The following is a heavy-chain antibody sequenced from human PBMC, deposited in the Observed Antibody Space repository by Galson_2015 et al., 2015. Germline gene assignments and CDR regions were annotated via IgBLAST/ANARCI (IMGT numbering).Heavy chain of an antibody. CDR2: IKQDEGEK. Sequence: SLRLSCAASGFTFSNYWMSWVRQAPGKGLEWVANIKQDEGEKYYVDSVKGRFTISRDNAKNSLYLQMNSLRAEDTAVYYCARQPIMAGATGGSDYWGQGTLVTVSS. J-gene: IGHJ4*02. CDR3: ARQPIMAGATGGSDY. D-gene: IGHD1-26*01. CDR1: GFTFSNYW. V-gene: IGHV3-7*01.